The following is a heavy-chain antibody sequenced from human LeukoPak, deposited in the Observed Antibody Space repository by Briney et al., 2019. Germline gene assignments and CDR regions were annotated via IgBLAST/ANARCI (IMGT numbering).Heavy chain of an antibody. CDR3: ASDAPRSYDFWSGYYYFDY. Sequence: SVKVSCKASGGTFSSYAISWGRQAPGQGLEWMGGIIPIFGTANYAQKFQGRVTITTDESTSTAYMELSSLRSEDTAVYYCASDAPRSYDFWSGYYYFDYWGQGTLVTVSS. CDR2: IIPIFGTA. D-gene: IGHD3-3*01. J-gene: IGHJ4*02. V-gene: IGHV1-69*05. CDR1: GGTFSSYA.